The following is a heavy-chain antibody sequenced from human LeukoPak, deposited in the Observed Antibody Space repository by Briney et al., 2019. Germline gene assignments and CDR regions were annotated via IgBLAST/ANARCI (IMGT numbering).Heavy chain of an antibody. CDR2: ISNDGSHK. V-gene: IGHV3-30*03. J-gene: IGHJ3*02. CDR1: GFTFSRFA. D-gene: IGHD1-1*01. CDR3: ARGRFGNPLQLQPRRPFDM. Sequence: PGGSLRLSCAASGFTFSRFAMHWVRQAPGKGPEWVAVISNDGSHKSEADSVKGRFTISRDNSENTLYLQMNSLRPEDTAVYYCARGRFGNPLQLQPRRPFDMWGQGTVVTISS.